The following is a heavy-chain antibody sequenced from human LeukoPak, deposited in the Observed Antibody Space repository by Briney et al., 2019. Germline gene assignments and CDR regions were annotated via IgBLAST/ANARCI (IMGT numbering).Heavy chain of an antibody. D-gene: IGHD2-2*01. CDR3: ARDNPYCSSTSCWNWFDP. Sequence: SVKVSCKASGGTFSSYAISWVRQAPGQGLEWMGGIIPIFGTANYAQKFQGRVTVTADESTSTAYMELSSLRSEDTAVYYCARDNPYCSSTSCWNWFDPWGQGTLVTVSS. CDR1: GGTFSSYA. V-gene: IGHV1-69*13. J-gene: IGHJ5*02. CDR2: IIPIFGTA.